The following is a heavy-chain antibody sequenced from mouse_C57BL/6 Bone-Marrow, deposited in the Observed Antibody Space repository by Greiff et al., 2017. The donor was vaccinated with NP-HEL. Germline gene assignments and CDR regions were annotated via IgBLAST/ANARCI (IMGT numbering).Heavy chain of an antibody. CDR1: GFTFSSYA. D-gene: IGHD2-5*01. V-gene: IGHV5-9-1*02. J-gene: IGHJ2*01. CDR2: ISSGGDYI. CDR3: TREDSNYVDY. Sequence: DVKLQESGEGLVKPGGSLKLSCAASGFTFSSYAMSWVRQTPEKRLEWVAYISSGGDYIYYADTVKGRFTISRDNARNTLYLQMSSLKSEDTAMYYCTREDSNYVDYWGQGTTLTVSS.